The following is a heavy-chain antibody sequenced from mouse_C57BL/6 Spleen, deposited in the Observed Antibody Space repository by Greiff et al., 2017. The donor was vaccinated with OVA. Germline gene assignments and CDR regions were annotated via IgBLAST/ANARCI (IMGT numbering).Heavy chain of an antibody. CDR2: INPNNGGT. D-gene: IGHD2-1*01. Sequence: VQLQQSGPELVKPGASVKMSCKASGYTFTDYNMHWVKRSHGKSLEWIGYINPNNGGTSYNQKFKGKATLTVNKSSSTAYMELRSLTSEDSAVYYCARTVYYGNYDYWGQGTTLTVSS. V-gene: IGHV1-22*01. CDR1: GYTFTDYN. J-gene: IGHJ2*01. CDR3: ARTVYYGNYDY.